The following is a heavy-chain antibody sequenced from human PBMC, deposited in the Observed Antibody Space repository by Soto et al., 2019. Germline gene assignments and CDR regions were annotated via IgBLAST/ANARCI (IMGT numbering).Heavy chain of an antibody. CDR1: GFTFSSYA. V-gene: IGHV3-23*01. J-gene: IGHJ6*02. CDR3: AKSLVGPKYCSSTSCYGYYYYGMDV. D-gene: IGHD2-2*01. Sequence: GGSLRLSCAASGFTFSSYAMSWVRQAPGKGLEWVSAISGSGGSTYYADSVKGRFTISRDNSKNTLYLQMNSLRAEDTAVYYCAKSLVGPKYCSSTSCYGYYYYGMDVWGQGTTVTVSS. CDR2: ISGSGGST.